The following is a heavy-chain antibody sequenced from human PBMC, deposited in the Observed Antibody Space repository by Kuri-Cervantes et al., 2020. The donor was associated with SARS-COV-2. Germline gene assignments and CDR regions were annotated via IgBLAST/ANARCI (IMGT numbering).Heavy chain of an antibody. J-gene: IGHJ3*02. CDR3: ARLVFVDAFDI. Sequence: GESLKISCAASGFTFSDYDIHWVRQAPGKGLDWVALIWYDGSNKYYGDSVKGRFTISRDNSKNTLYLQMNSLRAEDTAAYYCARLVFVDAFDIWGQGTMVTVSS. CDR1: GFTFSDYD. D-gene: IGHD2-2*01. V-gene: IGHV3-33*01. CDR2: IWYDGSNK.